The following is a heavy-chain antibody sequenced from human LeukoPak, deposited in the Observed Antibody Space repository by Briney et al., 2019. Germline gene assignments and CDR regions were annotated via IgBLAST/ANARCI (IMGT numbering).Heavy chain of an antibody. Sequence: GGSLRLSCAASGFTFNTYWMTWVRQAPGQGLEWVADIKEDGSDKYYVDAVKGRFTISRDNAKNSLFLQMNSLETEDTAVYYCTTDTPTEYCVSTTCFYYFAMDVWGQGTSVTVSS. CDR2: IKEDGSDK. D-gene: IGHD2-2*01. V-gene: IGHV3-7*03. J-gene: IGHJ6*02. CDR3: TTDTPTEYCVSTTCFYYFAMDV. CDR1: GFTFNTYW.